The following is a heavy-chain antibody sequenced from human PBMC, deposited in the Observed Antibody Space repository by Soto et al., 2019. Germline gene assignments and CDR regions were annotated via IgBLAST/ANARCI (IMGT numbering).Heavy chain of an antibody. CDR1: GGSISSYY. D-gene: IGHD6-19*01. CDR3: ARAHPGGSVAGMYYYGMDV. V-gene: IGHV4-59*01. J-gene: IGHJ6*02. Sequence: PSETLSLTCTVSGGSISSYYWSWIRQPPGKGLEWIGYIYYSGSTNYNPSLKSRVTISVDTSKNQFSLKLSSLRSEDTTVYYCARAHPGGSVAGMYYYGMDVWGQGTTVTVSS. CDR2: IYYSGST.